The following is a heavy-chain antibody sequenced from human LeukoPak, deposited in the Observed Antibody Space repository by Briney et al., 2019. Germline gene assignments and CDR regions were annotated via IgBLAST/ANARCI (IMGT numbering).Heavy chain of an antibody. V-gene: IGHV3-30*02. CDR1: GFTFSSYG. CDR3: AKDSRSPPYYDMDV. Sequence: GGSLRLSCAASGFTFSSYGMHWVRQAPGKGREGGAFIRYDGSNKYYADSVKGRFTISRDNSKNTVYVQMKSLRAEDTAVYYCAKDSRSPPYYDMDVWGKGTTVTVSS. J-gene: IGHJ6*03. CDR2: IRYDGSNK. D-gene: IGHD6-13*01.